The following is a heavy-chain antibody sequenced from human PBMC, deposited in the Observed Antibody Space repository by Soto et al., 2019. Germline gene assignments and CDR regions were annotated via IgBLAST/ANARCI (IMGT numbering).Heavy chain of an antibody. CDR3: FDY. CDR2: ISYDGSNK. V-gene: IGHV3-30-3*01. J-gene: IGHJ4*02. CDR1: GFTFSSYA. D-gene: IGHD6-25*01. Sequence: QVQLVESGGGVVQPGRSLRLSCAASGFTFSSYAMHWVRQAPGKGLEWVAVISYDGSNKYYADSVKGRFTISRDNSKNTLYLQMNSLRAEDTATASYFDYWGQGTLVTVSS.